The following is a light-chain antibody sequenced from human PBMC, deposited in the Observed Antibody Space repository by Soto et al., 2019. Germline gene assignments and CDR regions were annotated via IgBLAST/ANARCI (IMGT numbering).Light chain of an antibody. CDR2: DTS. Sequence: EIVLTQSPATLSLSPGERATLSCRASQSVIRALAWYQQKPGQAPRLLLYDTSNRATGIPARFSGSESGTDFTLTISSLEAEEFALYYGQQSSKCPWTFGGGTKVEIK. CDR1: QSVIRA. CDR3: QQSSKCPWT. V-gene: IGKV3-11*01. J-gene: IGKJ4*01.